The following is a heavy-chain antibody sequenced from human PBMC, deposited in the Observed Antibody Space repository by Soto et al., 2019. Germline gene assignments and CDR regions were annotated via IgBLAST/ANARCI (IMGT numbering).Heavy chain of an antibody. CDR3: ARIDCSSKNCHLFDYYYYYGMEV. Sequence: XSVKVSCTASGYTFTGYYMHWVRQAPGQGLEWMGWINPNSGGTNYAQKFQGRVTMTRDTSISTAYMELSRLRSDDTAVYYCARIDCSSKNCHLFDYYYYYGMEVWGQGTTVTVSS. V-gene: IGHV1-2*02. CDR1: GYTFTGYY. CDR2: INPNSGGT. J-gene: IGHJ6*02. D-gene: IGHD2-2*01.